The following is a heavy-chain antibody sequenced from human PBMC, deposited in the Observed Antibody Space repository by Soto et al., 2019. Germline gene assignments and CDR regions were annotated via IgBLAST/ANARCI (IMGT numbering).Heavy chain of an antibody. CDR3: AIDEGRRLNY. CDR1: GISISNSW. CDR2: INNVGSII. Sequence: EVQLVESGGGLIHPGGSLRLSCAVSGISISNSWMHWIRQIPGKGLVWVSHINNVGSIINYADSVRGRFTIYRDNAGNSLYLQMNSLGVEDTATYYCAIDEGRRLNYWGQGTSVTVSS. J-gene: IGHJ4*02. V-gene: IGHV3-74*01.